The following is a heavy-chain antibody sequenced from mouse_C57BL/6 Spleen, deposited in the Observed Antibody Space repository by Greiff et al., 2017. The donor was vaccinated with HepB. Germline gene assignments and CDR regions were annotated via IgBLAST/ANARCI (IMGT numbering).Heavy chain of an antibody. Sequence: VQLQQPGTELVKPGASVKLSCKASGYTFTSYWMHWVKQRPGQGLEWIGNINPSNGGTNYNEKFKSKATLTVDKSSSTAYMQLSSLTSEDSAVYYCAPGEKRGRGVFAYWGQGTLVTVSA. V-gene: IGHV1-53*01. J-gene: IGHJ3*01. CDR3: APGEKRGRGVFAY. CDR2: INPSNGGT. CDR1: GYTFTSYW.